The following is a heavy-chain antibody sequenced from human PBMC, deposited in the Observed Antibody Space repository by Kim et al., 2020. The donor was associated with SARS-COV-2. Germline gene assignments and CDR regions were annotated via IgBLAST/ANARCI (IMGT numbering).Heavy chain of an antibody. CDR1: GFTFSSYA. Sequence: GGSLRLSCAASGFTFSSYAMHWVRQAPGKGLEWVAVISYDGSNKYYVDSVKGRFTISRDNSKNTLYLQMNSLRAEDTAVYYCAREAPVAAAGTGFDYWGQGTLVTVSS. V-gene: IGHV3-30*04. J-gene: IGHJ4*02. D-gene: IGHD6-13*01. CDR2: ISYDGSNK. CDR3: AREAPVAAAGTGFDY.